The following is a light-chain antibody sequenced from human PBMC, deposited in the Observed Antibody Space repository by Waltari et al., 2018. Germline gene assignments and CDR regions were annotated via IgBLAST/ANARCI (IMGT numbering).Light chain of an antibody. V-gene: IGKV3-15*01. CDR1: QNVYTN. CDR2: GAS. Sequence: EIVMTQSLATLSVSPGERATLSCRASQNVYTNLAWYQQKPGQAPRLLIYGASTRATDIPARFSGSGSGTEFTLTISSLESEDCAIFYCQQYMNWPRTFGQGTKVEIK. CDR3: QQYMNWPRT. J-gene: IGKJ1*01.